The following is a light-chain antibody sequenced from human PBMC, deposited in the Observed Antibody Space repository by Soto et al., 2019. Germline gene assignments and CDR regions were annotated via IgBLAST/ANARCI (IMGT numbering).Light chain of an antibody. Sequence: QPALTQPASVSGSPGQSITISCTGTSSDVGGNNFVSWYQQHPDKAPKLLIYAITNRPSGVSNRFSGSKSGSTASLTISGLQTEDEADYFCSSYTTISTVVFGTGTKLTVL. CDR1: SSDVGGNNF. CDR2: AIT. J-gene: IGLJ1*01. V-gene: IGLV2-14*03. CDR3: SSYTTISTVV.